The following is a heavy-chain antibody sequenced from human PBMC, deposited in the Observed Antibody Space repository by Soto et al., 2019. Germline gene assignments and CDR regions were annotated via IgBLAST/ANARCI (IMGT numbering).Heavy chain of an antibody. CDR3: ARDKWAVETPYTWFDP. J-gene: IGHJ5*02. V-gene: IGHV3-7*01. D-gene: IGHD2-21*02. CDR1: GFTFTDYW. Sequence: PGGSLRLSCASAGFTFTDYWMSWIRRAPGKGLEWVANIKQDGSETKYVDSVKGRFTISRDNAKNSLFLQMDSLRVEDTAVYYCARDKWAVETPYTWFDPWGQGTLVTVSS. CDR2: IKQDGSET.